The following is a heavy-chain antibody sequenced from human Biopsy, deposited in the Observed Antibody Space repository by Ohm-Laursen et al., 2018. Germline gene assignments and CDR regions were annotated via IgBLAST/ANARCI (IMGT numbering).Heavy chain of an antibody. CDR1: GGSITSDY. CDR3: ARESALAGDFDS. Sequence: SETLSLTCTVSGGSITSDYWSWIRQPPGKGLEWIGYVSDRGSTNYNPSLRGRVSISVDTSNRQFSLRLTSVTAADAAVYYCARESALAGDFDSWGQGTLVTVSS. CDR2: VSDRGST. J-gene: IGHJ4*02. V-gene: IGHV4-59*01. D-gene: IGHD6-19*01.